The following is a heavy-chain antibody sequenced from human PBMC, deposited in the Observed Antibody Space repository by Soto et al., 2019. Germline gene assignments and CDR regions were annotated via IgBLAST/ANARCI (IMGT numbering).Heavy chain of an antibody. V-gene: IGHV4-4*02. Sequence: SETLSLTCAVSGASIGSGGWWSWVRRPPGKGLEWIAEIFHDGNTNYSPSLKSRVTISVDKSQNQFSLNVYSVTAADTAVYYCARHEGWTGPDQWGQGTLVTVSS. CDR2: IFHDGNT. D-gene: IGHD2-8*02. CDR1: GASIGSGGW. CDR3: ARHEGWTGPDQ. J-gene: IGHJ5*02.